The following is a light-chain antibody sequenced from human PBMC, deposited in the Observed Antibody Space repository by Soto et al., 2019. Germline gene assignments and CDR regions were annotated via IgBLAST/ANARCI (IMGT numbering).Light chain of an antibody. Sequence: QSVLAQPPSASGTPGQRVTISCSRSSSNIGSNTVNWYQQLPGMAPKLRIYSNNQRPSGVPDRFSGSKSGTSASLAISGLQSEDEADYYCAAWDDSLNGFYVFGTGTKVTV. CDR2: SNN. V-gene: IGLV1-44*01. J-gene: IGLJ1*01. CDR3: AAWDDSLNGFYV. CDR1: SSNIGSNT.